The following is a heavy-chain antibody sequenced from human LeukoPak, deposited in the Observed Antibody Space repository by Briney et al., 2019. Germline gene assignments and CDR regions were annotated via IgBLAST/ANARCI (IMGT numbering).Heavy chain of an antibody. J-gene: IGHJ6*02. CDR1: GGSINSGGSY. Sequence: PSETLSLTCSVSGGSINSGGSYWSWIRQRPGKGLEWIGSIYYTGSTQYNPSLKSRLIMSLDTSNNQFSLNLSSMTAADTAVYYCARAILGTHYYYGMDVWGQGTTVTVSS. V-gene: IGHV4-31*03. D-gene: IGHD1-26*01. CDR3: ARAILGTHYYYGMDV. CDR2: IYYTGST.